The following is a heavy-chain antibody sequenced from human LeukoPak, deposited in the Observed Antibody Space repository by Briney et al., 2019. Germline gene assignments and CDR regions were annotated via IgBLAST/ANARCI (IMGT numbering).Heavy chain of an antibody. J-gene: IGHJ4*02. CDR3: ARDGGYCSGGTCYSTH. D-gene: IGHD2-15*01. CDR1: EFTFSSYW. Sequence: GSLRLSCAASEFTFSSYWLSWVRQAPGKGLEWVASIKQDGSEKHYVDSVRGRFTISRDNANNSLYLQMNCPRAEDTAMYYCARDGGYCSGGTCYSTHWGQGSLVTVSS. CDR2: IKQDGSEK. V-gene: IGHV3-7*03.